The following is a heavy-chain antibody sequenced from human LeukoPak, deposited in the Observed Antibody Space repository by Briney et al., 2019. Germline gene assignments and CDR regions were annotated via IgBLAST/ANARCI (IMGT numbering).Heavy chain of an antibody. D-gene: IGHD4-17*01. CDR1: GGSTSSSSSF. CDR3: ARQMNTVTADY. CDR2: IFYSGST. J-gene: IGHJ4*02. Sequence: SGTPSLTRTLSGGSTSSSSSFWGWIRQPPGNGLEWIGSIFYSGSTYYNPSLNSRVTISIDTSKNQFSLRLSSVTAADTAVYYCARQMNTVTADYWGQGTLVTVSS. V-gene: IGHV4-39*01.